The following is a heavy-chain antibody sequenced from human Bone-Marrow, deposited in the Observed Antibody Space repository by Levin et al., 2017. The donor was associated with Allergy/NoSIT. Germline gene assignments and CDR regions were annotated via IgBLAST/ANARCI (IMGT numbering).Heavy chain of an antibody. CDR1: GYTFTSYD. Sequence: GGSLRLSCKASGYTFTSYDINWVRQATGQGLEWMGWMNPNSGNTGYAQKFQGRVTMTRNTSISTAYMELSSLRSEDTAVYYCARGRFGSGVGWFDPWGQGTLVTVSS. D-gene: IGHD6-19*01. CDR2: MNPNSGNT. J-gene: IGHJ5*02. V-gene: IGHV1-8*01. CDR3: ARGRFGSGVGWFDP.